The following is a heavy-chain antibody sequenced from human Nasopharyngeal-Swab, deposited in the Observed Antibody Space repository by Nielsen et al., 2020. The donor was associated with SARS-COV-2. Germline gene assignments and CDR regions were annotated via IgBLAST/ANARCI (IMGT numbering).Heavy chain of an antibody. Sequence: GESLKISCTASGFTFGDYAMSWFRQAPGKGLEWVGRIKSKTDGGTTDYAAPVKGRFTISRDDSKNTLYLQMNSLKTEDTAVYYCTAECSSTSCYADYWGQGTLVTVSS. CDR3: TAECSSTSCYADY. J-gene: IGHJ4*02. CDR2: IKSKTDGGTT. D-gene: IGHD2-2*01. V-gene: IGHV3-15*01. CDR1: GFTFGDYA.